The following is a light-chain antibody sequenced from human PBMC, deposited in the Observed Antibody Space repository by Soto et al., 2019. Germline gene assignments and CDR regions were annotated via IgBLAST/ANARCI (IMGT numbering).Light chain of an antibody. CDR1: QDISSS. Sequence: DIQLTQSPPFLSASVGDRVTITCRASQDISSSLAWYQQKPGKAPKLLIFAASTLQSGVPSRFSGSGSGTEFTLTISSLQPEDFATYYCQQFHTSPRTFGQGTKVESK. J-gene: IGKJ1*01. CDR3: QQFHTSPRT. V-gene: IGKV1-9*01. CDR2: AAS.